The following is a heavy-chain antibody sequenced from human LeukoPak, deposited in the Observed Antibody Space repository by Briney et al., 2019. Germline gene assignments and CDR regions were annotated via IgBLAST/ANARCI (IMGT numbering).Heavy chain of an antibody. CDR3: ARGNKAFDI. Sequence: SETLSLTCTVSGGSISSYYWSWLRQPPGKGLEWIGYIYYSGSTNYNPSLKSRVTISVDTSKNQFSLKLSSVTAADTAVYYCARGNKAFDIWGQGTMVTVSS. V-gene: IGHV4-59*01. CDR2: IYYSGST. CDR1: GGSISSYY. J-gene: IGHJ3*02.